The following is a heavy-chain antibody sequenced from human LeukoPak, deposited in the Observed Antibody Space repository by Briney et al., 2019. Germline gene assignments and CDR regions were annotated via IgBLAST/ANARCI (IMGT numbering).Heavy chain of an antibody. CDR2: ISAYNGNT. CDR3: ARVEAAALTFDY. Sequence: ASEKVSCKASGYTFTSYGISWVRQAPGQGLEWMGWISAYNGNTNYAQKLQGRVTMTTDTSTSTAYMELRSLRSDDTAVYYCARVEAAALTFDYWGQGTLVTVSS. CDR1: GYTFTSYG. D-gene: IGHD6-13*01. J-gene: IGHJ4*02. V-gene: IGHV1-18*04.